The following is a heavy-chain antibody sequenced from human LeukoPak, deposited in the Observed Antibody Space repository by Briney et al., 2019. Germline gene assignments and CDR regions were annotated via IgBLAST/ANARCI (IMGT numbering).Heavy chain of an antibody. D-gene: IGHD3-10*01. J-gene: IGHJ3*02. V-gene: IGHV3-30*02. Sequence: QTGGSLRLSCAASGFTFSSYGMHWVRQAPGKGLEWVAFIRYDGSNKYYADSVKGRFTISRDNSKNTLYLQMNSLRAEDTAVYYCARNGPGDHYAFDIWGQGTMVTVSS. CDR3: ARNGPGDHYAFDI. CDR1: GFTFSSYG. CDR2: IRYDGSNK.